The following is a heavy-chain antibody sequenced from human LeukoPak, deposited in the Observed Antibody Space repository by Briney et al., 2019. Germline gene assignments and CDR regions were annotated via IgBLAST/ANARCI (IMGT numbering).Heavy chain of an antibody. V-gene: IGHV4-34*01. CDR3: ARVPKDYGSGSTYYFDY. Sequence: SETLSLTCAVYGGSFSGYYWSWIRQPPGKGLEWIGEINHSGSTNYNPSLKSPVTISVDTSKNQFSLKLSSVTAADTAVYYCARVPKDYGSGSTYYFDYWGQGTLVTVSS. CDR1: GGSFSGYY. J-gene: IGHJ4*02. CDR2: INHSGST. D-gene: IGHD3-10*01.